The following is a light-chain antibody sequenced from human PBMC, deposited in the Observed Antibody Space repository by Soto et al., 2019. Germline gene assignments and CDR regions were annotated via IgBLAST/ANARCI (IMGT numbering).Light chain of an antibody. CDR1: QTIISY. J-gene: IGKJ1*01. Sequence: DIQMTQSPSSLSASVGDRVTITCRASQTIISYLNWYQQKPGKVPKLLIYAASSLQSGVPSRFSGSGSGTEFTLTISSLQPEDFATYYCQQSYSTPQTFGQGTKVEIK. V-gene: IGKV1-39*01. CDR3: QQSYSTPQT. CDR2: AAS.